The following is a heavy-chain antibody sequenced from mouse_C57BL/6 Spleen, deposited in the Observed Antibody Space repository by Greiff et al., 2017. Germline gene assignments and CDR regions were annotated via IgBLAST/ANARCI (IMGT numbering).Heavy chain of an antibody. CDR2: IWRGGST. V-gene: IGHV2-5*01. CDR3: AIPYYYGSSSSWYFDV. D-gene: IGHD1-1*01. J-gene: IGHJ1*03. Sequence: VQLVESGPGLVQPSQSLSITCTVSGFSLTSYGVHWVRQSPGKGLEWLGVIWRGGSTDYNAAFMSRLSITTDNSKSQVFFKMNSLQADDTAIYYGAIPYYYGSSSSWYFDVWGTGTTVTVSS. CDR1: GFSLTSYG.